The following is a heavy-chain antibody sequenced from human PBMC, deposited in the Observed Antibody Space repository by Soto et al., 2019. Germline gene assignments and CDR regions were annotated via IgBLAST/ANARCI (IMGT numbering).Heavy chain of an antibody. Sequence: PSETLSLTCTVSGGSISSYYRSWIRQPPGKGLEWIGYIYYSGSTNYNPSLKSRVTISVDTSKNQFSLKLSSVTAADTAVYYCARTRVAAYWYYFDYWGQGTLVTVSS. CDR2: IYYSGST. D-gene: IGHD2-15*01. V-gene: IGHV4-59*01. J-gene: IGHJ4*02. CDR1: GGSISSYY. CDR3: ARTRVAAYWYYFDY.